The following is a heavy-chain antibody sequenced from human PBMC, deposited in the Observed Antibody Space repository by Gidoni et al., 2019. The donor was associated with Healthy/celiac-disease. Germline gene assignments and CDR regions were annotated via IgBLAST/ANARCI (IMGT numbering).Heavy chain of an antibody. V-gene: IGHV4-38-2*01. Sequence: QVQLQESGPGLVKPSETLSLTCAVSGYSISSGYYWGWIRQPPGKGLEWIGSIYHSGSTYYNPSLKSRVTISVDTSKNQFSLKLSSVTAADTAVYYCARATRGISRFFDYWGQGTLVTVSS. CDR2: IYHSGST. J-gene: IGHJ4*02. CDR3: ARATRGISRFFDY. CDR1: GYSISSGYY. D-gene: IGHD3-10*01.